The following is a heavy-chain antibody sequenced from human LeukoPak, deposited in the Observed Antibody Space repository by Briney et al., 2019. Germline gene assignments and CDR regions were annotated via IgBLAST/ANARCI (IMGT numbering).Heavy chain of an antibody. CDR1: GFTFSSYW. J-gene: IGHJ4*02. V-gene: IGHV3-74*01. Sequence: GGSLRLSCAASGFTFSSYWMHWVRQAPGKGLVWVSRIDSDGSSARYADSVKGRFTISRDNAKDTLYLQMNSLRDEDTAVYHCAKAITVFGDLVEFDYWGQGILVSVSS. D-gene: IGHD3-10*02. CDR2: IDSDGSSA. CDR3: AKAITVFGDLVEFDY.